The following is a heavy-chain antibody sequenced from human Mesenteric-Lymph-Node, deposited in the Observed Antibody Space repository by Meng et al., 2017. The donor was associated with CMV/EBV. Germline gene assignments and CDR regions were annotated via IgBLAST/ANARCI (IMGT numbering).Heavy chain of an antibody. Sequence: GFTFSDAWMSWVRQAPGKGLEWVGRINSNTDGGTTDYAAPVKGRFTTSRDDSKNTLYLQMNSLKTEDTAVYYCTTGAEYSSSWGFDYWGQGTLVTVSS. CDR3: TTGAEYSSSWGFDY. CDR1: GFTFSDAW. D-gene: IGHD6-6*01. V-gene: IGHV3-15*01. CDR2: INSNTDGGTT. J-gene: IGHJ4*02.